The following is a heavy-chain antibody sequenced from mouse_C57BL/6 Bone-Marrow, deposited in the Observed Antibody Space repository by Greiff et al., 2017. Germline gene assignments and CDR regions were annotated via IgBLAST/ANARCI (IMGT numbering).Heavy chain of an antibody. D-gene: IGHD1-1*01. CDR3: APLNSSGSSHWYFDV. CDR1: GYTFTSYW. J-gene: IGHJ1*03. Sequence: QVQLQQPGAELVKPGASVKVSCKASGYTFTSYWMHWVKQRPGQGLEWIGRIHPSDSDTNYNQKFKGKATLTVDNSSSTAYRQLSSLTSEDSAVYYCAPLNSSGSSHWYFDVWGTGTTVTVSS. V-gene: IGHV1-74*01. CDR2: IHPSDSDT.